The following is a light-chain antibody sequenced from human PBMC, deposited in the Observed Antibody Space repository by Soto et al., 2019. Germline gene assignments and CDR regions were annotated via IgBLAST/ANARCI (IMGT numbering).Light chain of an antibody. V-gene: IGKV3-15*01. CDR2: GAF. J-gene: IGKJ1*01. CDR3: QQYNDWPLT. CDR1: QSVSSN. Sequence: EILMTQSPVTLSVSPGERATLSCRASQSVSSNLAWYQQKPGQAPSLLIYGAFTRATGIPARFSGTGSGTEFTLTISSLQSEDFALYYCQQYNDWPLTFGQGXXXXI.